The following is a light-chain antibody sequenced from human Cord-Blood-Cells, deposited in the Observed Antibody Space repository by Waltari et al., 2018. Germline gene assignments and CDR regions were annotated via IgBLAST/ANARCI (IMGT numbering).Light chain of an antibody. CDR2: DTS. Sequence: QAVVTQEPSLTVSPGGTVTLTCGSSTGAVTSGHYPYWFQQKPGQAPRTLMYDTSNKPSGTPARFSGSLLGGKAALTLSGAQPEDEAEYYCLLSYSGAWVFGGGTKLTVL. CDR3: LLSYSGAWV. V-gene: IGLV7-46*01. CDR1: TGAVTSGHY. J-gene: IGLJ3*02.